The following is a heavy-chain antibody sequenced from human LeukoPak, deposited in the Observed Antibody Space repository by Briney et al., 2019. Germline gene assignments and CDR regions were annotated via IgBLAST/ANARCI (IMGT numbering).Heavy chain of an antibody. D-gene: IGHD6-13*01. Sequence: GGSLRLSCSASGLTFSTYTMHWVRQAPGKGLEYVSAISNSGGSTDYTDSVKGRLTISRDNSKNTLYLQMSSLRAEDTAVYYCVKVPYSSSWYGYWGQGTLVTVSS. V-gene: IGHV3-64D*06. J-gene: IGHJ4*02. CDR3: VKVPYSSSWYGY. CDR2: ISNSGGST. CDR1: GLTFSTYT.